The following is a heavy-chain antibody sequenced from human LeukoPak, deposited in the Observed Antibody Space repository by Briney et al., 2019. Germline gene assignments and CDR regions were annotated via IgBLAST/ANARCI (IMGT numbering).Heavy chain of an antibody. CDR2: INPNSGGP. Sequence: VAVKVSCKPSRCTFTGYYMHWVRQAPPQGLEWRGWINPNSGGPNYAQKFQGRVTMTRDTSISTAYMELSRLRSDDTAVYYCARVGYSSSWSRGWFDRRGKRTLVTVSS. V-gene: IGHV1-2*02. J-gene: IGHJ5*02. CDR1: RCTFTGYY. D-gene: IGHD6-13*01. CDR3: ARVGYSSSWSRGWFDR.